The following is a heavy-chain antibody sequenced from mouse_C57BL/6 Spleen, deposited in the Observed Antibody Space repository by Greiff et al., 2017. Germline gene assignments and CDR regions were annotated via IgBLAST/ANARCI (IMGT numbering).Heavy chain of an antibody. Sequence: QVQLKESGPGLVQPSQTLSITCTVSGFSFTSYGVHWVRQSPGKGLGWLGVIWSGGSTDNNAAVISRLSISKDTPKSQVFFKMNSLQADDTAIYYCARKDGYDGAWFAYWGQGTLVTVSA. V-gene: IGHV2-2*01. CDR1: GFSFTSYG. J-gene: IGHJ3*01. CDR3: ARKDGYDGAWFAY. D-gene: IGHD2-2*01. CDR2: IWSGGST.